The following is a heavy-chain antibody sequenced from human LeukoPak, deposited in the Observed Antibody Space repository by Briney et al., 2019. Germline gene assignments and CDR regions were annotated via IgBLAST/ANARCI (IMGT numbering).Heavy chain of an antibody. CDR3: AREDSSSSLDY. CDR2: IYHSGST. CDR1: GGSISSGGYS. Sequence: SETLSLTCAVSGGSISSGGYSWSWIRQPPGTGLEWIGYIYHSGSTYYNPSLKSRVTISVDRSKNQFSLKLSSVTAADTAVYYCAREDSSSSLDYWGQGTLVTVSS. V-gene: IGHV4-30-2*01. J-gene: IGHJ4*02. D-gene: IGHD6-6*01.